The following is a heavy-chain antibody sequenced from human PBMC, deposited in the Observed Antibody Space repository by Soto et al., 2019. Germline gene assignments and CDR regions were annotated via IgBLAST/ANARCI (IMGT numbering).Heavy chain of an antibody. V-gene: IGHV4-34*01. CDR3: ASGVSSSNILTGYPVSATYYYYMDV. CDR1: GGSFSGYY. J-gene: IGHJ6*03. Sequence: SETLSLTCAVYGGSFSGYYWSLIRQPPGKGLERIGEINHSGNTNYNPSLKSRVTISVDTSKNQFSLKLSSVTAADTVVYYCASGVSSSNILTGYPVSATYYYYMDVWGKGTTVTVSS. CDR2: INHSGNT. D-gene: IGHD3-9*01.